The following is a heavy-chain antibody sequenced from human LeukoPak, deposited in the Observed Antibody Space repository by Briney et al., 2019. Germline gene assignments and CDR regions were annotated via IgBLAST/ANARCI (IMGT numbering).Heavy chain of an antibody. CDR1: GCSISRYY. J-gene: IGHJ4*02. CDR3: ARQAYDILTGPTVPYYFDY. Sequence: SATLALSCAASGCSISRYYLSWIRQPPGKGLEWIGYMYYSGSTNYNPPLKSRVPISVDTSKHQFSLKLSSVTAADTPVYYCARQAYDILTGPTVPYYFDYWGQGALVTVSS. CDR2: MYYSGST. D-gene: IGHD3-9*01. V-gene: IGHV4-59*08.